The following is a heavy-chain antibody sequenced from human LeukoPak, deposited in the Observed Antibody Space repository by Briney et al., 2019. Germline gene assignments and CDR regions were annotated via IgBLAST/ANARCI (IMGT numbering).Heavy chain of an antibody. V-gene: IGHV3-74*01. J-gene: IGHJ1*01. CDR1: GFTFSSYW. D-gene: IGHD4-17*01. CDR2: INSDGRST. Sequence: PGGSLRLSCVASGFTFSSYWMHWVRQAPGKGPVWVSRINSDGRSTSYADSVKGRFTISRDNAKNTLYLQMNSLRAEDTAVYYCARGAYGDYVVEYFQHWGQGTLVTVSS. CDR3: ARGAYGDYVVEYFQH.